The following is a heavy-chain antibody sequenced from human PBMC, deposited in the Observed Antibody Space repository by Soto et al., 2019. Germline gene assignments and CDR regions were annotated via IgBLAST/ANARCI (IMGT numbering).Heavy chain of an antibody. Sequence: PQTLSLTSAVYGGSFSGYYWSLFRQPPEKGQEWIGEINHSGSTNYNPSLKSRVTISVDTSKNQFSLKLSSVTAADTAVYYCARVPASVDRGLGDALDIWCQGTM. D-gene: IGHD5-12*01. J-gene: IGHJ3*02. V-gene: IGHV4-34*01. CDR2: INHSGST. CDR3: ARVPASVDRGLGDALDI. CDR1: GGSFSGYY.